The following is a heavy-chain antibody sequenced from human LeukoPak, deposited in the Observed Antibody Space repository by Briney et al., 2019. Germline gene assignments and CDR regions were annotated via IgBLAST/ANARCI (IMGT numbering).Heavy chain of an antibody. CDR1: GYTFTSYG. J-gene: IGHJ4*02. CDR3: ARDLLWFGEFYFDY. D-gene: IGHD3-10*01. CDR2: ISAYNGNT. Sequence: VASVKVSCKASGYTFTSYGISWVRQAPGQGLEWMGWISAYNGNTNYAQKLQGRVTMTTDTSTSTAYMELRSLRSDDTAVYYCARDLLWFGEFYFDYWGQGTLVTVSS. V-gene: IGHV1-18*01.